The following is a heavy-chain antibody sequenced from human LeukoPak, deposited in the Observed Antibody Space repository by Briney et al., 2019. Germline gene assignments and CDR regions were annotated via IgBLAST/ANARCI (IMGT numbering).Heavy chain of an antibody. Sequence: SGPTLVKPTQTLTLTCTFSGFSLSTSGVGVGWIRQPPGKALEWLALIYWDDDKRYSPSLKSRLTITKDTSKNQVVLTMTNMDPVDTATYYCAHSSLVRGVIISNFDYWGQGTLATVSS. CDR2: IYWDDDK. D-gene: IGHD3-10*01. V-gene: IGHV2-5*02. CDR1: GFSLSTSGVG. CDR3: AHSSLVRGVIISNFDY. J-gene: IGHJ4*02.